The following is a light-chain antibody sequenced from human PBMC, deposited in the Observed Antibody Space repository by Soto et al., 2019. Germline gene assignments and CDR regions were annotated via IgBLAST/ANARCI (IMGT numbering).Light chain of an antibody. V-gene: IGLV2-14*01. J-gene: IGLJ1*01. CDR1: SSDVGDYNY. CDR2: EVS. Sequence: QSALTQPASVSGSPGQSITISCTGTSSDVGDYNYVSWYQQHPGKAPKLIIHEVSNRPSGVSNRFSGSKSGNTASLTISGLQAEDEADYYCSSYTSSRAYVFGIGTKLTVL. CDR3: SSYTSSRAYV.